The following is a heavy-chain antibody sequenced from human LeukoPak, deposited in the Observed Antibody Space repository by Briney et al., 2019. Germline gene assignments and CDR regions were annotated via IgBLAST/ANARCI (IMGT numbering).Heavy chain of an antibody. J-gene: IGHJ4*02. D-gene: IGHD6-19*01. Sequence: SETPSLTCTVSGGSINFYYWSWVRQSPGKGLEWIGNVYYSGSANYNPSLQSRVTISVETSKNQFSLKLTSVTAADTAVYYCARPHTAVAGYYFDYWGQGALVTVSS. V-gene: IGHV4-59*01. CDR2: VYYSGSA. CDR1: GGSINFYY. CDR3: ARPHTAVAGYYFDY.